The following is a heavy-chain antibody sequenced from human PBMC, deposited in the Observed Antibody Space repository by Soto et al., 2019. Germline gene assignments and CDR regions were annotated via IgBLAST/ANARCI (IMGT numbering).Heavy chain of an antibody. Sequence: QGHLVESGGGVVQPGRSLRLSCVASGFDFKTYGMHWVRQAPGKGLEWVAVIGFDGTNIHYSDSVRGRFSISRDNSENTVSLQMNSLRVEDTAIYYCVRTACVINNCSYRGVRWGQGTLVTV. V-gene: IGHV3-33*01. CDR2: IGFDGTNI. D-gene: IGHD3-10*01. J-gene: IGHJ4*02. CDR1: GFDFKTYG. CDR3: VRTACVINNCSYRGVR.